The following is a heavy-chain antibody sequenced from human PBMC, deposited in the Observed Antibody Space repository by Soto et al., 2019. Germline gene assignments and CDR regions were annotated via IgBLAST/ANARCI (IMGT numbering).Heavy chain of an antibody. J-gene: IGHJ3*01. V-gene: IGHV1-18*01. CDR2: LSAYNGDT. D-gene: IGHD1-26*01. CDR3: ARWSAIVGGAEALDV. CDR1: GYTFINYG. Sequence: QVQLVQSGAEVKKPGASVRVSCKTSGYTFINYGITWVRQAPGQGLEWMGWLSAYNGDTSSSEKLEDRFTMTTDTSTSTEYMDLRSLTSDEPAVYYCARWSAIVGGAEALDVWGQGTMVIVSS.